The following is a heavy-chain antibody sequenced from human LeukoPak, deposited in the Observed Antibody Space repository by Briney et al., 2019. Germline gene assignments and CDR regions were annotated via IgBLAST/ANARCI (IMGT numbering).Heavy chain of an antibody. Sequence: SETLSLTCGVYGGSYSDYYWSWIRQPPGKGLEWIGEINHSGITNYNPSLKSRVTISLDTSKNQFSLKLSSVTAADTAVYYCAKERDSYGYGDYWGQGTLVTVSS. J-gene: IGHJ4*02. CDR1: GGSYSDYY. CDR2: INHSGIT. CDR3: AKERDSYGYGDY. V-gene: IGHV4-34*01. D-gene: IGHD5-18*01.